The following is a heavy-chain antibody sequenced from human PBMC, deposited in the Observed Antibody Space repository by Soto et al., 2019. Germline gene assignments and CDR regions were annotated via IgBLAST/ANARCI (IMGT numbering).Heavy chain of an antibody. V-gene: IGHV1-2*02. CDR1: GYTFRDYY. J-gene: IGHJ6*02. Sequence: QVQLVQSGAEVKKTGASVKVSCKASGYTFRDYYIHWVRQAPGQGLEWMGWLNPNSAGTDYAKKFQGRVTMTRDTSISTAYMQLSRLISDDTAVYYCARVPSRQLLVHNHPMDVWGQEATVTVSS. CDR2: LNPNSAGT. D-gene: IGHD6-13*01. CDR3: ARVPSRQLLVHNHPMDV.